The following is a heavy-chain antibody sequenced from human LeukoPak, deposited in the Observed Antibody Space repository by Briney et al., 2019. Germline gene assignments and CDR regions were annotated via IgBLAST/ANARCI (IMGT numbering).Heavy chain of an antibody. CDR2: INHSGST. CDR1: GGSFSGHC. J-gene: IGHJ6*02. V-gene: IGHV4-34*01. CDR3: ARTHLYDFWSAYGLYYYGMDV. Sequence: SQSLSLTCAVYGGSFSGHCWSWIRQPPGKGLEWLGEINHSGSTNYKPSLKSGVTISVATSNNQFSLKLSSVTAATRPVYYCARTHLYDFWSAYGLYYYGMDVWGQGTTVTVSS. D-gene: IGHD3-3*01.